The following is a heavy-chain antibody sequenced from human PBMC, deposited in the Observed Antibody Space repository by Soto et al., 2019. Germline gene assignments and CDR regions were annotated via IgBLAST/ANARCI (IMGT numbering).Heavy chain of an antibody. CDR3: AKEMIASTLADFFDY. CDR1: GFTFSNYG. V-gene: IGHV3-23*01. J-gene: IGHJ4*02. Sequence: EVQLLESGGGLTQPGGSLRLSCEASGFTFSNYGMTWVRLAPGKGLEWVSTISGSGGRTFYADPVKGRFTISRDNSKNTLYLQMKSLRAEDTAVYYCAKEMIASTLADFFDYWGQGTLVTVSS. CDR2: ISGSGGRT. D-gene: IGHD2-21*01.